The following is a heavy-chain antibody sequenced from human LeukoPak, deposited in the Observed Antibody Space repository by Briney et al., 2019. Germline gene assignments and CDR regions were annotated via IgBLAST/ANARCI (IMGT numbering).Heavy chain of an antibody. CDR2: INHSGST. Sequence: SETLSLTCAVYGGSFSGYYWSWIRQPPGKGLEWIGEINHSGSTNYNPSLKSRVTISVDTSKNQFSLKLSSVTAADTAVYYCARGVGTSCYFCYSYYGMDVWGQGTTVTVSS. D-gene: IGHD2-2*01. CDR1: GGSFSGYY. V-gene: IGHV4-34*01. J-gene: IGHJ6*02. CDR3: ARGVGTSCYFCYSYYGMDV.